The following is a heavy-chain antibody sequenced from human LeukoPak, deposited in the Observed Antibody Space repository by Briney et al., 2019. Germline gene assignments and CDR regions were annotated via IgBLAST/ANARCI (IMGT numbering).Heavy chain of an antibody. D-gene: IGHD3-9*01. CDR3: AKGGLRYFDW. CDR1: GFTFGSYA. J-gene: IGHJ4*02. V-gene: IGHV3-23*01. Sequence: GGSLRPSCAASGFTFGSYAMSWVRQAPGKGLEWVSTIIIPSGGSTYYADSVKGRFTISRDNSKNTLYLQMNSLRAEDTAVYYCAKGGLRYFDWLGQGTLVTVSS. CDR2: IIIPSGGST.